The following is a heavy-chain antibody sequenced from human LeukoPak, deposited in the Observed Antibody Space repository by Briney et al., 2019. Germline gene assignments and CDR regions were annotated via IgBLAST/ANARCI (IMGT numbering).Heavy chain of an antibody. D-gene: IGHD2-2*01. J-gene: IGHJ6*03. V-gene: IGHV4-39*07. CDR1: GGSISSSSYY. CDR2: IYYSGST. CDR3: ASAGRSSTKYYYYMDV. Sequence: SETLSLTCTVSGGSISSSSYYWGWIRQPPGKGLEWIGSIYYSGSTYYNPSLKSRVTISVDTSKNQFSLKLSSVTAADTAVYYCASAGRSSTKYYYYMDVWGKGTTVTVSS.